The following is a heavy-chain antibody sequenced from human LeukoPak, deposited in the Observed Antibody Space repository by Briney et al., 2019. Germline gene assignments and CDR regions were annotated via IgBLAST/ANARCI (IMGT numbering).Heavy chain of an antibody. V-gene: IGHV3-7*01. CDR2: IEQDGSEK. D-gene: IGHD2-2*01. Sequence: PGGSLRLSCAASGFTFSSYWMSWVRQAPGKGLEWVANIEQDGSEKYYVDSVKGRFTISRDNAKNSLYLQMNSLRAEDTAVYYCARDLRDIVVVPAGNYYYYYMDVWGKGTTVTVSS. CDR3: ARDLRDIVVVPAGNYYYYYMDV. CDR1: GFTFSSYW. J-gene: IGHJ6*03.